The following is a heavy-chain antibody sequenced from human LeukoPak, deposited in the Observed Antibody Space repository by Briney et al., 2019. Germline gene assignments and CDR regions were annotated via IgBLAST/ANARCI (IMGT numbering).Heavy chain of an antibody. CDR2: INPSGGST. Sequence: ASVKVSCKASGYTFTSYYMHWVRQAPGQGLEWVGIINPSGGSTSYAQKFQGRVTMTRDTSTSPVYMELSSLRSEDTAVYYCARVNLDSSGSPYLDVWGQGTTVTVSS. CDR3: ARVNLDSSGSPYLDV. D-gene: IGHD3-22*01. V-gene: IGHV1-46*01. CDR1: GYTFTSYY. J-gene: IGHJ6*02.